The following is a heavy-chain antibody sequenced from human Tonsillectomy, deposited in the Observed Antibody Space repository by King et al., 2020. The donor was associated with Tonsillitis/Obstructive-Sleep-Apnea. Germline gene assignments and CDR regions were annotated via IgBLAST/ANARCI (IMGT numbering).Heavy chain of an antibody. CDR1: GYSFTSHW. V-gene: IGHV5-51*01. D-gene: IGHD4-11*01. J-gene: IGHJ5*02. CDR3: ARHSVLTSVTMSWLDP. Sequence: VQLVESGAEVKKPGESLRISCRGFGYSFTSHWIAWVRQMPGNGLEWMGIIYPDDSDARYSPSFQGQVTISADKSINTAYLQWRSLKASDTAIYFCARHSVLTSVTMSWLDPWGQGTLVTVSS. CDR2: IYPDDSDA.